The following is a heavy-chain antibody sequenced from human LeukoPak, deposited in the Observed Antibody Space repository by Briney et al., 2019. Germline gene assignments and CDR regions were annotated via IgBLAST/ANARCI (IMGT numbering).Heavy chain of an antibody. CDR3: ARGGYGAYMG. CDR1: GFTFSSYS. Sequence: GGSLRLSCAASGFTFSSYSMNWVRQAPGKGLVWVSGIKSDGAGASYVDSVKGRFTISRDNAKNTLDLQMNSLGAEDTAVYYCARGGYGAYMGWGQGMLVTVSS. V-gene: IGHV3-74*01. D-gene: IGHD4-17*01. CDR2: IKSDGAGA. J-gene: IGHJ4*02.